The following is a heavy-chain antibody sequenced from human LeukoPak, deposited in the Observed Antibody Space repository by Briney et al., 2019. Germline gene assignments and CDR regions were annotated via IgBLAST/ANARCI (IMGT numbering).Heavy chain of an antibody. Sequence: GGSLRLSCAASGFIFSSYSMNWVRQAPGKGLEWVSSISSSSSYIYYADSVKGRFTISRDNAKNSLYLQMNSLRAEDTAVYYCARALFGTYYYGSGSPDDAFDIWGQGTMVTVSS. V-gene: IGHV3-21*01. CDR1: GFIFSSYS. J-gene: IGHJ3*02. CDR3: ARALFGTYYYGSGSPDDAFDI. D-gene: IGHD3-10*01. CDR2: ISSSSSYI.